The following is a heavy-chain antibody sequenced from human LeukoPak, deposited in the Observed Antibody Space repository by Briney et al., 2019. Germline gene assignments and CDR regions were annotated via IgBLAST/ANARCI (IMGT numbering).Heavy chain of an antibody. CDR1: GFTVSSNY. CDR3: ARGDFWSGYPTY. V-gene: IGHV3-53*01. J-gene: IGHJ4*02. CDR2: IYSGGST. D-gene: IGHD3-3*01. Sequence: GGSLRLSCAASGFTVSSNYMSWVRQAPGKGLEWVSVIYSGGSTYYADSVKGRFTISRDNFKYTLYLQMNSLRAEDTAVYYCARGDFWSGYPTYWGQGTLVTVSS.